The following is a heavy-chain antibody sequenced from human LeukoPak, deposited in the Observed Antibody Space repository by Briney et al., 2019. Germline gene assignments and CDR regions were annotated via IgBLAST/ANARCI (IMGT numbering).Heavy chain of an antibody. J-gene: IGHJ5*02. D-gene: IGHD2-2*01. V-gene: IGHV1-8*01. Sequence: ASVKVSCKASGYTFTSFDINWVRQATGQGLEWLGWMTPNSGQTGYAQKFQGRVTLTRDTSTSTAYMELSSLTSEDTAVYYCARNEYATGWFDHWGQGTLVTVSS. CDR3: ARNEYATGWFDH. CDR2: MTPNSGQT. CDR1: GYTFTSFD.